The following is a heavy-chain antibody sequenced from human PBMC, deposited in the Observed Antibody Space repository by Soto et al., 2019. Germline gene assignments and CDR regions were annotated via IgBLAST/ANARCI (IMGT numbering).Heavy chain of an antibody. J-gene: IGHJ6*02. CDR3: AKDSLVTILYGMDV. Sequence: GGSLRLSCAASGFTFSSYAMSWVRQAPGKGLEWVSAISGSGGSTYYADSVKGRFTISRDNSKNTLYLQMNSLRAEDTAVYYCAKDSLVTILYGMDVWGQGTTVTISS. V-gene: IGHV3-23*01. CDR2: ISGSGGST. CDR1: GFTFSSYA. D-gene: IGHD3-3*01.